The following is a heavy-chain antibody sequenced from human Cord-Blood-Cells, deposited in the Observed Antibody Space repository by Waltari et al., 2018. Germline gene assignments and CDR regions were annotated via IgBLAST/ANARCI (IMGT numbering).Heavy chain of an antibody. Sequence: VQLQQWGAGLLKPSETLSLTCAVYGGSFRGYYCSWIRQPPGKGLEWIGESNHSGSTNYNPSLKSRVTISVDTSKNQFSLQLSSVTAADTAVYYCARDGGGRAFDIWGQGTMVTDSS. CDR2: SNHSGST. J-gene: IGHJ3*02. V-gene: IGHV4-34*01. CDR1: GGSFRGYY. D-gene: IGHD1-26*01. CDR3: ARDGGGRAFDI.